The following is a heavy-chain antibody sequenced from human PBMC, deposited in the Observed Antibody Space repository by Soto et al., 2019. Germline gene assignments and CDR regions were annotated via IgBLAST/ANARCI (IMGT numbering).Heavy chain of an antibody. CDR1: GFTFSSYG. D-gene: IGHD6-13*01. V-gene: IGHV3-30*18. CDR3: AKDGLDYSSSWWYWFDP. CDR2: ISYDGSNK. J-gene: IGHJ5*02. Sequence: QVQLVESGGGVVQPGRSLRLSCAASGFTFSSYGMHWVRQAPGKGLEWVAVISYDGSNKYYADSVKGRFTISRDNSKNTLYLQMNSLRAEDTAVYYCAKDGLDYSSSWWYWFDPWGQGTLVTVSS.